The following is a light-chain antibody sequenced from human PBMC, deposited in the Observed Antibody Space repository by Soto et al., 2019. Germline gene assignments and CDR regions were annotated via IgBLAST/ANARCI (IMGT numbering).Light chain of an antibody. CDR3: QQSYSTPQT. CDR2: AAS. Sequence: DIQMTQSPSSLSASVGDRVTITCRASQSISNYLNWYQKKPGKAPKLLIYAASRVQSGVPSRFSGSGSGTDFTLTISRLQPEDFATYYCQQSYSTPQTFGQGTKVDIK. V-gene: IGKV1-39*01. CDR1: QSISNY. J-gene: IGKJ1*01.